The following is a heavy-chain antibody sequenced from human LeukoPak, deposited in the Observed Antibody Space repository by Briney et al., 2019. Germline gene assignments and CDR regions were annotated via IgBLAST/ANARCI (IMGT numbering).Heavy chain of an antibody. CDR3: ARVVVVAATMDYYFDY. Sequence: ASVKVSCKASGYTFTSYGISWVRQAPGQGLEWIGWISAYNGNTNYAQKLQGRVTMTTDTSTSTAYMELRSLRSDDTAVYYCARVVVVAATMDYYFDYWGQGTLVTVSS. V-gene: IGHV1-18*01. D-gene: IGHD2-15*01. CDR1: GYTFTSYG. J-gene: IGHJ4*02. CDR2: ISAYNGNT.